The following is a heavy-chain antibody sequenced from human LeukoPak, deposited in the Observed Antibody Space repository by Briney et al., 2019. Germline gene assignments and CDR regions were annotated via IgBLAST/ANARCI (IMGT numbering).Heavy chain of an antibody. CDR2: INHNGNT. Sequence: SETLSLTCAVYGGSFRGHFCSWIRQPPGKGLEWIGEINHNGNTNYNPSLKSRVTMSVDTSKNQFSLRLNSVTAADTAVYYCAKGPQTGWFDTWGQRTLVTVSS. J-gene: IGHJ5*02. CDR3: AKGPQTGWFDT. CDR1: GGSFRGHF. V-gene: IGHV4-34*01. D-gene: IGHD3-10*01.